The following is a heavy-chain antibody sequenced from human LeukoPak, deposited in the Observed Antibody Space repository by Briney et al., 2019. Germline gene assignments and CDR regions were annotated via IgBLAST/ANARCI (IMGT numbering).Heavy chain of an antibody. Sequence: GRSLRLSCVASGFTFRNYGMRWVRQAPGKGLEWVAVIWYDGSQQNYADSMKGRFTISRDNSKSTLYLQMISLRAEDTAVYYCATVRRGSSGWYADVWGEGTTVTVSS. CDR3: ATVRRGSSGWYADV. J-gene: IGHJ6*04. D-gene: IGHD6-19*01. V-gene: IGHV3-33*01. CDR1: GFTFRNYG. CDR2: IWYDGSQQ.